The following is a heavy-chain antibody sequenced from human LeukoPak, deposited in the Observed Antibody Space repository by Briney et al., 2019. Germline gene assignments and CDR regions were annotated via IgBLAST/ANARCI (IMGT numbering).Heavy chain of an antibody. Sequence: GRSLRLSCAASGFTFSDTWMHWVRQAPGEGLVWVSRIRSDGSDTRYAESVKGRFTISRDNAKNTLYLQMNSLRADDTAVYYCAREPSTAAAGNGINYWGQGTLVTVSS. CDR1: GFTFSDTW. D-gene: IGHD6-13*01. CDR3: AREPSTAAAGNGINY. V-gene: IGHV3-74*01. J-gene: IGHJ4*02. CDR2: IRSDGSDT.